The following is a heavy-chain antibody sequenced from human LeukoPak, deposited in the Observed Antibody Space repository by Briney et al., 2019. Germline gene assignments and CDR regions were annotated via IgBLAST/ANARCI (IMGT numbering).Heavy chain of an antibody. D-gene: IGHD3-10*01. V-gene: IGHV3-30*02. CDR1: GFTFSSYA. Sequence: PGGSLRLSCAASGFTFSSYAMHWVRQAPGKGLEWVAFIRYDGSNKYYADSVKGRFTISRDNSKNTLYLQMNSLRAEDTAVYYCAKSNYGSGSRHGCDYWGQGTLVTVSS. CDR3: AKSNYGSGSRHGCDY. CDR2: IRYDGSNK. J-gene: IGHJ4*02.